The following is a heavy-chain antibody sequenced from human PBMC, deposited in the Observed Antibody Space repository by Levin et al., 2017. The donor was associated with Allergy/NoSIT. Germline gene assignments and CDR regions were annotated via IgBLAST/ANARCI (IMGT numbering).Heavy chain of an antibody. D-gene: IGHD3-10*01. J-gene: IGHJ4*02. V-gene: IGHV1-46*02. CDR3: ARGEIRPEY. CDR1: GYPFNNYY. CDR2: INPNGGST. Sequence: GASVKVSCKASGYPFNNYYIHWVRQAPGQGLEWMGIINPNGGSTSYAQKFQGKVTLTRDTSTSTVYMELSSLRSEDTTVYYCARGEIRPEYWGQGTLVTVSS.